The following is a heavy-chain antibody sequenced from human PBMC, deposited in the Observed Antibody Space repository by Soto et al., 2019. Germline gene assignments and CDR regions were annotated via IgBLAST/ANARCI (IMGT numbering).Heavy chain of an antibody. D-gene: IGHD3-10*01. CDR1: GYTFTDYA. J-gene: IGHJ6*02. Sequence: GASVKVSCKASGYTFTDYAIHWVRQAPGQRLEWMGWISAGNGDTRYSQKFRDRVTITRVTSASTAYMELNNLRSEDTAVYFCARDLWAMDVWGQGTTVTVSS. CDR2: ISAGNGDT. V-gene: IGHV1-3*01. CDR3: ARDLWAMDV.